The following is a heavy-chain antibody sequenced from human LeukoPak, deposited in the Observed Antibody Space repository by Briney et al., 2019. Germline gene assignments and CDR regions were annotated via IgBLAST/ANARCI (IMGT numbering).Heavy chain of an antibody. D-gene: IGHD6-13*01. CDR2: IYYSGST. Sequence: SETLSLTCTVSGGSISSSSYYWGWIRQPPGKGLEWIGSIYYSGSTYYNPSLKSRVTISVDTSKNQFSLKLSSVTAADTAVYYCATLEYSSSWYDFWVFDYWGQGTLVTVSS. J-gene: IGHJ4*02. CDR1: GGSISSSSYY. CDR3: ATLEYSSSWYDFWVFDY. V-gene: IGHV4-39*07.